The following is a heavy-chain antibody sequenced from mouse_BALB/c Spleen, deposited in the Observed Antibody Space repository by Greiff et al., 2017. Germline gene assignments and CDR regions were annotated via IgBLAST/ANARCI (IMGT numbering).Heavy chain of an antibody. CDR1: GYTFTDYA. CDR2: ISTYYGDA. D-gene: IGHD1-1*01. J-gene: IGHJ4*01. Sequence: VKLQESGAELVRPGVSVKISCKGSGYTFTDYAMHWVKQSHAKSLEWIGVISTYYGDASYNQKFKGKATMTVDKSSSTAYMELARLTSEDSAIYYCARSYYYGSSPSYYYAMDYWGQGTSVTVSS. CDR3: ARSYYYGSSPSYYYAMDY. V-gene: IGHV1S137*01.